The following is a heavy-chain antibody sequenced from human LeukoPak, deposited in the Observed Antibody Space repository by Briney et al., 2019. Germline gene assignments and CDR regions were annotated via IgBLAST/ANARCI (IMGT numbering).Heavy chain of an antibody. CDR2: ITSTGATI. Sequence: PGGSLRLSCAAFGFTFSDYYMTWIRQAPGKGLEWVSHITSTGATIYYADSVKGRFTIARDNAKNSLSLQMNSLRAEDTAVYFCARVLSSGYSPFDYWGQGILVTVAS. CDR3: ARVLSSGYSPFDY. CDR1: GFTFSDYY. V-gene: IGHV3-11*01. D-gene: IGHD3-22*01. J-gene: IGHJ4*02.